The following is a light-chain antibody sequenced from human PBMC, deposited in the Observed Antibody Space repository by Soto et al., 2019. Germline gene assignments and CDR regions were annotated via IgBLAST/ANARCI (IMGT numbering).Light chain of an antibody. V-gene: IGLV2-14*01. Sequence: QSALTQPAPVSGSPGQSITISCTGTSSDVGGYNYVSWYQQHPGKAPKLMIYDVSDRPSGVSNRFSGSKSGNTASLTISRIQAEDEADYYCSSYTGSSTLVVFGGGTKLTVL. J-gene: IGLJ2*01. CDR1: SSDVGGYNY. CDR2: DVS. CDR3: SSYTGSSTLVV.